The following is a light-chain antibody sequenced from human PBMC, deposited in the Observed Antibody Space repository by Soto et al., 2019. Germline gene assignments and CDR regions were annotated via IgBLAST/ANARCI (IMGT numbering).Light chain of an antibody. V-gene: IGKV3-11*01. J-gene: IGKJ4*01. CDR3: QQRSSWPLT. CDR2: DAS. Sequence: EIVMKQSPATLSVSPGERATLSCWASQSVTSYLAWYQQKPGQAPRLLIYDASNRATGIPARFSGSGSGTDFTLTISSLEPEDFAVYYCQQRSSWPLTFGGGTMVDIK. CDR1: QSVTSY.